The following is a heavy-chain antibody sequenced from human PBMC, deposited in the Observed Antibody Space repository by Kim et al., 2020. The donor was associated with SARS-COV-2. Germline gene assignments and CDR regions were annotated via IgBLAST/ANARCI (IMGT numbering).Heavy chain of an antibody. CDR3: ARLDYGDYDEAFDI. Sequence: NPPLQSRVTISVDTSKNQLSLKLSSVTAADTAVYYCARLDYGDYDEAFDIWGQGTMVTVSS. V-gene: IGHV4-59*08. J-gene: IGHJ3*02. D-gene: IGHD4-17*01.